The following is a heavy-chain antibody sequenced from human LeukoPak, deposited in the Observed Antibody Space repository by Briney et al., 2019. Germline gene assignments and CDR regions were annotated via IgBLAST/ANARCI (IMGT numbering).Heavy chain of an antibody. CDR1: GFTFTFYE. D-gene: IGHD3-10*02. Sequence: PGGSLRLSCAASGFTFTFYEMNWVRQAPGKGLEWVSYISSSGTTIYYADSVKGRFTISRDNAKNSLYLQMNSLRAEDTAVYYCAELGITMIGGVWGKGTTVTISP. V-gene: IGHV3-48*03. CDR3: AELGITMIGGV. J-gene: IGHJ6*04. CDR2: ISSSGTTI.